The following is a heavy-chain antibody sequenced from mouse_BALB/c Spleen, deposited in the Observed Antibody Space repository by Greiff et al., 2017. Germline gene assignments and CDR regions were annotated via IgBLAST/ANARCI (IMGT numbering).Heavy chain of an antibody. CDR2: FYPGSGSI. CDR1: GYTFTEYI. CDR3: ARHEEGYYGSSYSWFAY. J-gene: IGHJ3*01. D-gene: IGHD1-1*01. Sequence: QVQLQQSGAELVKPGASVKLSCKASGYTFTEYIIHWVKQRSGQGLEWIGWFYPGSGSIKYNEKFKDKATLTADKSSSTVYMELSRLTSEDSAVYFCARHEEGYYGSSYSWFAYWGQGTLVTVSA. V-gene: IGHV1-62-2*01.